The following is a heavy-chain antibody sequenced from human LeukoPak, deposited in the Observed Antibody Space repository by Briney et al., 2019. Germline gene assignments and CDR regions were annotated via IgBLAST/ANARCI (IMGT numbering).Heavy chain of an antibody. CDR2: ISYVGSNK. CDR1: GFTFSSYG. J-gene: IGHJ4*02. V-gene: IGHV3-30*18. D-gene: IGHD5-18*01. Sequence: GGSLRLSCAASGFTFSSYGMHWVRQAPGKGLEWVAVISYVGSNKYYADSVKGRFTISRDNSKDTLYLQMNSLRAEDTAVYYCAKDYVFFGGYSYGNFDYWGQGTLVTVSS. CDR3: AKDYVFFGGYSYGNFDY.